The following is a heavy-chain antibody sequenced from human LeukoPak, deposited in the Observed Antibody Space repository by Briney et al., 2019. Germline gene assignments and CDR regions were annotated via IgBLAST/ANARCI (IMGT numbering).Heavy chain of an antibody. J-gene: IGHJ4*02. Sequence: GGSLRLSCAASGFTFSYYSMNWVRQAPGKGLEWVSSISSSSSYIYYANSVKGRFTISRDNAKNSLYLEMDSLRAEDSAVYYCARDKSIAASGVDYFDYWGQGTLVTVSS. V-gene: IGHV3-21*01. CDR2: ISSSSSYI. CDR1: GFTFSYYS. D-gene: IGHD6-13*01. CDR3: ARDKSIAASGVDYFDY.